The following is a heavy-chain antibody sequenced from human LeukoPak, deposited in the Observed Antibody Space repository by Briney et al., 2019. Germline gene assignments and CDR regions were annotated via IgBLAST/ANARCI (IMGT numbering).Heavy chain of an antibody. J-gene: IGHJ6*03. CDR3: AREVRPLRDYYYYMDV. Sequence: SETLSLTCTVSRGSMSSSSYYWGWIRQPPGKGLEWIGDIFYTGITNYNPSLKSRVTISVDTSKDQFSLKVTSVTTADTAMYYCAREVRPLRDYYYYMDVWGKGTTVTVSS. V-gene: IGHV4-61*01. D-gene: IGHD3-10*01. CDR2: IFYTGIT. CDR1: RGSMSSSSYY.